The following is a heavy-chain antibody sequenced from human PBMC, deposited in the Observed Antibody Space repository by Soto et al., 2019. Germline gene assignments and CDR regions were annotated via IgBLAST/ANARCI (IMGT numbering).Heavy chain of an antibody. Sequence: XETLSLTCTVSGCSITSFYWQWIRQPAGKELEWIGRIYSSGSTNYNPSLKSRVTMSIDTSKKHFSLRLSSVTAADTAVYYCARSHYFDYYYGMDAWGQGTTATVSS. CDR2: IYSSGST. CDR1: GCSITSFY. V-gene: IGHV4-4*07. D-gene: IGHD3-9*01. J-gene: IGHJ6*02. CDR3: ARSHYFDYYYGMDA.